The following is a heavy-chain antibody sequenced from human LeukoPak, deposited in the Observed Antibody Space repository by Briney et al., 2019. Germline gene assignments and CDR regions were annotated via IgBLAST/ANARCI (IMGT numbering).Heavy chain of an antibody. V-gene: IGHV3-48*03. CDR1: GFTFSSYE. J-gene: IGHJ6*04. CDR2: ISSSGSTI. CDR3: AELGITMIGGV. Sequence: GGSLRLSCAASGFTFSSYEMNWVRQAPGKGLEWVSYISSSGSTIYYADSVKGRFAISRDNAKNSLYLQMNSLRAEDTAVYYCAELGITMIGGVWGKGTPVTISS. D-gene: IGHD3-10*02.